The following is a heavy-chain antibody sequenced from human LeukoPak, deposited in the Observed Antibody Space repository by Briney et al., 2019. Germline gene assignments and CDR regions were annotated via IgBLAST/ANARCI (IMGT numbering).Heavy chain of an antibody. Sequence: ASVKVSCKASGYTFTSYDINWVRQATGQGLEWMGWMNPNSGNTGYAQKFRGRVTMTRNTSISTAYMELSSLRSEDTAVYYCATVPSSVANDYWGQGTLVTVSS. CDR1: GYTFTSYD. D-gene: IGHD5-12*01. J-gene: IGHJ4*02. CDR3: ATVPSSVANDY. CDR2: MNPNSGNT. V-gene: IGHV1-8*01.